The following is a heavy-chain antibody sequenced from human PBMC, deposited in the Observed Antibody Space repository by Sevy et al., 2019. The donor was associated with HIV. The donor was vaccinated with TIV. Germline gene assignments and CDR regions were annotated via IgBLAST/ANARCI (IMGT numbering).Heavy chain of an antibody. Sequence: SETLSLTCTVSGGSITSYYWSWIRQPPGNGLEWIGHIYNNGNTNYNPSLRSRVTISVDRSKNQFSVKLSSVTAADTAVYYCAKVTYYYDSRGYRNYYFDYWGQGTLVTVSS. CDR1: GGSITSYY. V-gene: IGHV4-59*13. CDR3: AKVTYYYDSRGYRNYYFDY. J-gene: IGHJ4*02. D-gene: IGHD3-22*01. CDR2: IYNNGNT.